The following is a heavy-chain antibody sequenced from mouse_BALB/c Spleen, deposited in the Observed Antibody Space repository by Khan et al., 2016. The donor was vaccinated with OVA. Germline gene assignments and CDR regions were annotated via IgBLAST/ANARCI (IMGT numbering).Heavy chain of an antibody. D-gene: IGHD1-1*01. Sequence: QVQLQQSGTELVKPGASVKLSCKASGYTFTSYWMHWVKRRPGQGLEWIGEIDPSDSHTNYNQEFNGKATLTVDKSSNTAYMHLSSLTSEDSAVYYWERSYRYGSSSCFGYWGQGTLVTVSA. J-gene: IGHJ3*01. CDR2: IDPSDSHT. CDR3: ERSYRYGSSSCFGY. V-gene: IGHV1-69*02. CDR1: GYTFTSYW.